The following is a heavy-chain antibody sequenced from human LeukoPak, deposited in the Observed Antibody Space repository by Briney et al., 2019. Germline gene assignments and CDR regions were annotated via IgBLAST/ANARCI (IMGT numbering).Heavy chain of an antibody. CDR1: GCSFNDYY. J-gene: IGHJ5*02. Sequence: PSETLSLTCAVYGCSFNDYYWNWIRQPPGKGLEWIGEINARGDTNFNPSLKSRVTISVDTSKSQFSLRLTFMIAADTAVYYCARGQVPAARGYNWFDPWGQGTLVTVSS. CDR3: ARGQVPAARGYNWFDP. CDR2: INARGDT. D-gene: IGHD2-2*01. V-gene: IGHV4-34*01.